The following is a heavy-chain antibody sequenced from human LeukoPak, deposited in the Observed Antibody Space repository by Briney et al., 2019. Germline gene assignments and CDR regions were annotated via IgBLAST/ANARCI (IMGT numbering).Heavy chain of an antibody. CDR3: AKEWGGSSGYRVRFDY. CDR1: GFTFSSYA. Sequence: QPGGSLRLSCAASGFTFSSYAMSWVRQAPGKGLEWVSAISGSGGSTYYADSVKGRFTISRDNSKNTLYLQMNSLRAEDTAVYYCAKEWGGSSGYRVRFDYWGQGTLVTVSS. J-gene: IGHJ4*02. D-gene: IGHD3-22*01. V-gene: IGHV3-23*01. CDR2: ISGSGGST.